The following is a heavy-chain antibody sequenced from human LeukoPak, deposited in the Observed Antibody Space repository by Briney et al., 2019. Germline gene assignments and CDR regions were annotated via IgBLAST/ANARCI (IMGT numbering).Heavy chain of an antibody. Sequence: PGGSLRLSCVASGFTFINYWMAWVRQAPGKGLEWVANIDGDGSQKYYVDSVKRRFTISRDNARNSLFLQMNSLRAEDTALYYCATDKAFSAFDIWGHGTLVIVSS. J-gene: IGHJ3*02. D-gene: IGHD3-3*02. V-gene: IGHV3-7*03. CDR3: ATDKAFSAFDI. CDR2: IDGDGSQK. CDR1: GFTFINYW.